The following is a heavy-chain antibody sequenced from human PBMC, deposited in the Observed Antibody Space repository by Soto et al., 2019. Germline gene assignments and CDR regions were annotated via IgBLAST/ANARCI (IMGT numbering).Heavy chain of an antibody. CDR3: ARPGIAAAGSPYGMDV. V-gene: IGHV1-69*13. CDR1: GGTFGSYA. D-gene: IGHD6-13*01. J-gene: IGHJ6*02. Sequence: ASVKVSCKASGGTFGSYAISWVRQAPGQGLEWMGGIIPIFGTANYAQKFQGRVTITADESTSTAYMELSSPRSEDTAVYYCARPGIAAAGSPYGMDVWGQGTTVTVSS. CDR2: IIPIFGTA.